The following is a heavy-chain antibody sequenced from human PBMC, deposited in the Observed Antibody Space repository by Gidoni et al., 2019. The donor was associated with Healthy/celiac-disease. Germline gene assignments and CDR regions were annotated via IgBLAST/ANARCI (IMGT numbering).Heavy chain of an antibody. CDR3: AREGRGYSSGWFYGMDV. CDR1: GGTFSSYA. CDR2: IIPIFGTA. D-gene: IGHD6-19*01. V-gene: IGHV1-69*01. J-gene: IGHJ6*02. Sequence: QVQLVQSGAEVKKPGSSVKVSCKASGGTFSSYAISWLRQAPGQGLEWMGGIIPIFGTANYEQKFQGRVTITAAESTSTAYMELSSLRSEDTAVYYCAREGRGYSSGWFYGMDVWGQGTTVTVSS.